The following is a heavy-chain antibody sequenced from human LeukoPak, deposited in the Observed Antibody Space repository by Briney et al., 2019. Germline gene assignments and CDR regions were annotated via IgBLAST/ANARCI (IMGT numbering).Heavy chain of an antibody. CDR3: ARGGRYYGSGSYYNYY. CDR2: INHSGST. D-gene: IGHD3-10*01. V-gene: IGHV4-34*01. Sequence: PSETLSLTCAVYGGSFSGYYWSWIRQPPGKGLEWIGEINHSGSTNYNPSLKSRVTISVDTSKNQFSLKLSSVTAADTAVYYCARGGRYYGSGSYYNYYWGQGTLVTVSS. CDR1: GGSFSGYY. J-gene: IGHJ4*02.